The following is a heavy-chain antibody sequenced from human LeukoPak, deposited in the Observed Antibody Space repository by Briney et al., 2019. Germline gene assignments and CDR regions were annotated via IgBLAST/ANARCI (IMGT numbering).Heavy chain of an antibody. CDR3: ARRGSGWEVYHFDY. Sequence: SETLSLTCAVSGYSISSGYYWGWIRQPPGKGLEWIGSIYHSGSTYYNPSLRSRVTISVDTSKNQFSLKLSSVTAADTAVYYCARRGSGWEVYHFDYWGQGTLVTVSS. CDR2: IYHSGST. CDR1: GYSISSGYY. J-gene: IGHJ4*02. V-gene: IGHV4-38-2*01. D-gene: IGHD6-19*01.